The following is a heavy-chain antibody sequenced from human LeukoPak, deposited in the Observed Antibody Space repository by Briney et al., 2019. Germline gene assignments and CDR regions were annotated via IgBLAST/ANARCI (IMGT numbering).Heavy chain of an antibody. CDR1: GGSISRSSYY. CDR2: FYFSRST. CDR3: ATDGRWEFPA. D-gene: IGHD1-26*01. Sequence: PSETLSLTCTVSGGSISRSSYYWGWIRQPPGKGLEWIGSFYFSRSTYYNPSLKSRVTISVDTSKNRFSLKLSSVTAAETAVYYCATDGRWEFPAWGQGTLVTVTS. J-gene: IGHJ4*02. V-gene: IGHV4-39*07.